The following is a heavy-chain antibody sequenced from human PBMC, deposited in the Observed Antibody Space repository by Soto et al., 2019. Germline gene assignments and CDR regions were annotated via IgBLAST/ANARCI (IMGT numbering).Heavy chain of an antibody. CDR1: GCSISGYY. CDR3: ARDLWGYCGTDCYPLDV. Sequence: SETLSLTCTVYGCSISGYYWSWIRHPLGKGLEWIGYMYNTGSTVYNPSFKSRVTISVDTSKNQFSLKLNSVTAADTAVYYCARDLWGYCGTDCYPLDVWGQGTTVT. CDR2: MYNTGST. V-gene: IGHV4-59*01. D-gene: IGHD2-21*02. J-gene: IGHJ6*02.